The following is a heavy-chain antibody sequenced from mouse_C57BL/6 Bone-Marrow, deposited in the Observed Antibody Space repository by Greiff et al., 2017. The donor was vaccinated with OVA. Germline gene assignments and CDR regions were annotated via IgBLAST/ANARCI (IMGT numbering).Heavy chain of an antibody. CDR2: ISNGGGST. CDR1: GFTFSDYY. J-gene: IGHJ2*01. CDR3: ARRGHYYGTFDY. V-gene: IGHV5-12*01. D-gene: IGHD1-1*01. Sequence: EVHLVESGGGLVQPGGSLKLSCAASGFTFSDYYMYWVRQTPEKRLEWVAYISNGGGSTYYPDTVKGRFTISRDNAKNTLYLQMSRLKSEDTAMYYCARRGHYYGTFDYWGQGTTLTVSS.